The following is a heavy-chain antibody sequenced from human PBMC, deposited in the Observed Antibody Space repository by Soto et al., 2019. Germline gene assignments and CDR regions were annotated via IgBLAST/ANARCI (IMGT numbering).Heavy chain of an antibody. CDR3: AKDPYASPGATGPYGMDV. CDR1: GFTFSSYA. Sequence: EVQLLESGGGLVQPGGSLRLSCAASGFTFSSYAMSWVRQAPGKGLEWVSAISTSGAYTYYADSVEGRFTISRDNSKNTLYLQLNSPRAEDTAVYYCAKDPYASPGATGPYGMDVWGQGTTVTVSS. CDR2: ISTSGAYT. D-gene: IGHD2-2*01. V-gene: IGHV3-23*01. J-gene: IGHJ6*02.